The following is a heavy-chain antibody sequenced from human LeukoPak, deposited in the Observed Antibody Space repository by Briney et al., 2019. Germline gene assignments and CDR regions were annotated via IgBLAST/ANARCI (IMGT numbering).Heavy chain of an antibody. J-gene: IGHJ1*01. D-gene: IGHD2-15*01. CDR2: IYYSGST. CDR1: GGSISSYY. CDR3: ARQVVAARGYFQH. Sequence: PSETLSLTCTVSGGSISSYYWSWIRQPPGKGLEWIGYIYYSGSTNYNPSLKSRVTISVDTSKNQFSLKLSSATAADTAVYYCARQVVAARGYFQHWGQGTLVTVSS. V-gene: IGHV4-59*01.